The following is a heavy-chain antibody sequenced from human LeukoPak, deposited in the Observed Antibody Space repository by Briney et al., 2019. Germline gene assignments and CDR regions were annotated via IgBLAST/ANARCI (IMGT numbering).Heavy chain of an antibody. V-gene: IGHV4-59*01. CDR3: ARAENSNVDTGEFDY. CDR1: GGSISSYY. D-gene: IGHD5-18*01. J-gene: IGHJ4*02. CDR2: IYYSGST. Sequence: SETLSLTCTVSGGSISSYYWSWIRQPPGKGLEWIGYIYYSGSTNYNSSLKSRVTISVDTSKNQFSLKLSSVTAADTAVYYCARAENSNVDTGEFDYWGQGTLVTVSS.